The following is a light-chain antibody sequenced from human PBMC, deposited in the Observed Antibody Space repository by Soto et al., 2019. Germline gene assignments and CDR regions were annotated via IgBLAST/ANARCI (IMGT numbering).Light chain of an antibody. CDR1: SSNIGAGYD. CDR3: QSYDTNLSGYAV. CDR2: SNN. J-gene: IGLJ7*01. V-gene: IGLV1-40*01. Sequence: QSVLTQPPSVSGATGERVTISCTGTSSNIGAGYDVHWYQQLPGTAPKLLIYSNNNRPSGVPDRFSGSKSGTSASLAITGLQAEDEADYYCQSYDTNLSGYAVFGGGTQLTVL.